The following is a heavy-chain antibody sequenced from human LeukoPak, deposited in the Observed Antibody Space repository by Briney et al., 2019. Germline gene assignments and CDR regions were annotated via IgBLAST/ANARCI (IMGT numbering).Heavy chain of an antibody. V-gene: IGHV4-4*07. CDR1: GGSISSYY. Sequence: SETLSLTCTVSGGSISSYYWSWIRQPAGKGLEWIGRIYTSGSTNYKPSLKSRVTISVDTPKNQCSLKLSSVTAADTAVYYCARRDTNGYYLFWGQGTPVTVSS. CDR3: ARRDTNGYYLF. CDR2: IYTSGST. D-gene: IGHD3-22*01. J-gene: IGHJ4*02.